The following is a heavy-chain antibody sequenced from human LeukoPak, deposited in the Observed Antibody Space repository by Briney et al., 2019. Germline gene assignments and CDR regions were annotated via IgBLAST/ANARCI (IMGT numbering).Heavy chain of an antibody. CDR2: ISSSSSYI. Sequence: GGSLRLSCAASGFTFSSYSMNWVRQAPGKGLGWVSSISSSSSYIYYADSVKGRFTISRGNAKNSLYLQMNSLRAEDTAVYYCARGYSGYDSGDYWGQGTLVTVSS. D-gene: IGHD5-12*01. V-gene: IGHV3-21*01. CDR1: GFTFSSYS. J-gene: IGHJ4*02. CDR3: ARGYSGYDSGDY.